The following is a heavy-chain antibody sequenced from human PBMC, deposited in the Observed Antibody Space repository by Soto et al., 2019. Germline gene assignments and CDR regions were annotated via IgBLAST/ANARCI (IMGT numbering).Heavy chain of an antibody. CDR3: ARGGDLTAYYYYGMDV. V-gene: IGHV4-59*01. CDR1: GGSISSYY. Sequence: LSLTCTVSGGSISSYYWSWIRQPPGKGLEWIGYIYYSGSTNYNPSLKSRVTISVDTSKNQFSLKLSSVTAADTAVYYCARGGDLTAYYYYGMDVWGQGTTVTVSS. D-gene: IGHD3-10*01. CDR2: IYYSGST. J-gene: IGHJ6*02.